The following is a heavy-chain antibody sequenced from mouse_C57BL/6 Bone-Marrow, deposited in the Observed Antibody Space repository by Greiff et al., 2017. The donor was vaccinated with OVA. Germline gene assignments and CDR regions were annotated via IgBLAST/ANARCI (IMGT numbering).Heavy chain of an antibody. CDR2: INPNNGGT. Sequence: EVQLQQSGPELVKPGASVKISCKASGYTFTDYYMNWVKQSHGKSLEWIGDINPNNGGTSYNQKFKGKATLTVDKSSSTAYMELRSLTSEDSAVYYCARRAYGNSDYWGQGTTLTVSS. J-gene: IGHJ2*01. CDR3: ARRAYGNSDY. CDR1: GYTFTDYY. V-gene: IGHV1-26*01. D-gene: IGHD2-1*01.